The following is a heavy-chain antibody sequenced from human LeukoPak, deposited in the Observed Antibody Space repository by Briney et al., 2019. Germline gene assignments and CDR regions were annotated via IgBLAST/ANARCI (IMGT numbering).Heavy chain of an antibody. CDR3: ANGYSSGWAQFDY. V-gene: IGHV3-30*18. Sequence: GGSLRLSCAASGXTFSSYGMHWVRQAPGKGLEWVAVISYDGSNKYYADSVKGRFTISRDNSKNTLYLQMNSLRAEDTAVYYCANGYSSGWAQFDYWGQGTLVTVSS. D-gene: IGHD6-19*01. CDR1: GXTFSSYG. CDR2: ISYDGSNK. J-gene: IGHJ4*02.